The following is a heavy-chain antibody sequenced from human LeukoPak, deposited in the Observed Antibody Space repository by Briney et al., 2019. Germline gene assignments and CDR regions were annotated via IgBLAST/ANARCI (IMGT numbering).Heavy chain of an antibody. Sequence: GASLKISCKGSGYSFTTYWIGWVRQMPGKGLEWMRMIYPGDSDSRYSPSFQGQVTFSADKSISTAYLQWSSLKASDTAMYYCARRHRYCSSTSCYVVDYWGQGTLVTVSS. V-gene: IGHV5-51*01. CDR1: GYSFTTYW. J-gene: IGHJ4*02. CDR2: IYPGDSDS. D-gene: IGHD2-2*01. CDR3: ARRHRYCSSTSCYVVDY.